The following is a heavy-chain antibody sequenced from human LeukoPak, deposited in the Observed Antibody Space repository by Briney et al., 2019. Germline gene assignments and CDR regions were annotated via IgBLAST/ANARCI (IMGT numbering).Heavy chain of an antibody. CDR2: ISYDGSNI. J-gene: IGHJ5*01. CDR1: GFSSYA. Sequence: PGGSLRLSCTASGFSSYAMHWVRQAPGKGLEWVAVISYDGSNIYYADSVKGRFTISRDNSKTTLYLQMNSLRPEDTAVYYCARALNQWLVPDSWGQGTLVTVSS. D-gene: IGHD6-19*01. CDR3: ARALNQWLVPDS. V-gene: IGHV3-30-3*01.